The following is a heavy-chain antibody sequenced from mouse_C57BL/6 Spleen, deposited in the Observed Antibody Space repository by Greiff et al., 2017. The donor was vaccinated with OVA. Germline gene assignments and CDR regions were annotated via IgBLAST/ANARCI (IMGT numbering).Heavy chain of an antibody. CDR3: GGITTVLDY. D-gene: IGHD1-1*01. CDR1: GFNIKDYY. Sequence: EVKVVESGAELVKPGASVKLSCTASGFNIKDYYMHWVKQRTEQGLEWIGRIDPEDGETKYAPKFQGKATITADTSSNTAYLQLSSLTSEDTAVYYCGGITTVLDYWGQGTTLTVSS. CDR2: IDPEDGET. J-gene: IGHJ2*01. V-gene: IGHV14-2*01.